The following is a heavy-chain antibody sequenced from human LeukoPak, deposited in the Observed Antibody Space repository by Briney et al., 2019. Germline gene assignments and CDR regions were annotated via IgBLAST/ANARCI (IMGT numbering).Heavy chain of an antibody. Sequence: PSETLSLTCTVSGGSISSYYWSWIRQPPGKGLEWIGYIYYSGSANYNTSLKSRVTISVDTSKNQFSPKLSSVTAADTAVYYCARDGRSGSYFFDYCGQETLVTVSS. CDR3: ARDGRSGSYFFDY. CDR1: GGSISSYY. V-gene: IGHV4-59*01. J-gene: IGHJ4*02. CDR2: IYYSGSA. D-gene: IGHD1-26*01.